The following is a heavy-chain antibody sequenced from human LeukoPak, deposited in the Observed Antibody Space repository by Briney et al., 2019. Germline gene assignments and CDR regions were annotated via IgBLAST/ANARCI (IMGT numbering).Heavy chain of an antibody. V-gene: IGHV3-23*01. CDR2: ISSRAGTT. J-gene: IGHJ4*02. Sequence: GGSLIFSGAASGFTFSSYAMSWLHQAPGKGLEWVSDISSRAGTTYYADSVKGRFTISRDNSNNPLYLIMNSLRAETTAVYYCAKTYYYGSGSQSPYYFDYWGEGTLDSVSS. CDR3: AKTYYYGSGSQSPYYFDY. CDR1: GFTFSSYA. D-gene: IGHD3-10*01.